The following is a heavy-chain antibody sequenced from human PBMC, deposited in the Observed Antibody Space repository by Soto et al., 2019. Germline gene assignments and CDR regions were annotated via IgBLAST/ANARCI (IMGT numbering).Heavy chain of an antibody. J-gene: IGHJ6*02. CDR1: GGYITSANW. CDR2: IHDSGST. CDR3: AKEGYYYMDV. V-gene: IGHV4-4*02. Sequence: PSETLSLTXAVSGGYITSANWWSWVRQPPGKGLEWIGKIHDSGSTNNNPSLKSRVTISVDKSKNQVSLRLTSVTAADTAVYYCAKEGYYYMDVWGQGTTVTVSS.